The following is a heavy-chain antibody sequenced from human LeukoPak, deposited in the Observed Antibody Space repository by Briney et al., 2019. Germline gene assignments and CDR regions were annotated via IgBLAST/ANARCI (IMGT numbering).Heavy chain of an antibody. CDR3: VREWNVLLITVAATYGMAV. J-gene: IGHJ6*02. CDR1: GDSFTSYA. Sequence: SVKVSCKASGDSFTSYASSCVRQAPGQGLECMGRLIPIFGTAHYAQKLQGSVTITADKSTRTGYMELSSLRAASTPVCNCVREWNVLLITVAATYGMAVWGERTTVTVSS. D-gene: IGHD1-26*01. CDR2: LIPIFGTA. V-gene: IGHV1-69*06.